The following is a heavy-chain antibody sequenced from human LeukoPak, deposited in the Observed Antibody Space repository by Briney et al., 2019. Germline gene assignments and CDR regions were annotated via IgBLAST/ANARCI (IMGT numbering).Heavy chain of an antibody. J-gene: IGHJ6*03. CDR3: ARLGLPDSITGYYYYYMDV. CDR2: IYTSGST. D-gene: IGHD3-16*01. Sequence: SETLSLTCTVSGGSISSYYWSWIRQPPGKGLEWIGYIYTSGSTNYNPSLKSRVTISVDTSKNQFFLKLSSVTAADTAVYYCARLGLPDSITGYYYYYMDVWGKGTTVTVSS. V-gene: IGHV4-4*09. CDR1: GGSISSYY.